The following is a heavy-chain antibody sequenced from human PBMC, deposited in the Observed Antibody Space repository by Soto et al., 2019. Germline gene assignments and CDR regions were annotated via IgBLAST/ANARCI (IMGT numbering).Heavy chain of an antibody. Sequence: GASVKVSCKASGGTFSSYAISWVRQAPGQGLEWMGGIIPIFGTANYAQKFQGRVTITADESTSTAYMELSSLRSEDTAVYYCASSITRYSSSWYNFDYWGQGTLVTVSS. J-gene: IGHJ4*02. V-gene: IGHV1-69*13. D-gene: IGHD6-13*01. CDR2: IIPIFGTA. CDR1: GGTFSSYA. CDR3: ASSITRYSSSWYNFDY.